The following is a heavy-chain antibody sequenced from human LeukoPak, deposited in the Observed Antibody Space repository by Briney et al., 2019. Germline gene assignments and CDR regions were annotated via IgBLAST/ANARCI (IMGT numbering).Heavy chain of an antibody. CDR1: GGSFSGYY. CDR2: INHSGST. CDR3: ASQRGYSYGFSY. J-gene: IGHJ4*02. D-gene: IGHD5-18*01. Sequence: PSETLSLTCAVYGGSFSGYYWSWIRQPPGKGLEWIGEINHSGSTNYNPSLKSRVTISVDTSKNQFSLKLSSVTAADTAVYYCASQRGYSYGFSYWGQGTLVTVSS. V-gene: IGHV4-34*01.